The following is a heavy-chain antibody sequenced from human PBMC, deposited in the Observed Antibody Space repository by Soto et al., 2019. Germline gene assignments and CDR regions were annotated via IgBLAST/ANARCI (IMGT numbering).Heavy chain of an antibody. CDR3: ASLRAHYITFGGVIVFDY. V-gene: IGHV3-23*01. CDR2: IRGRGATT. Sequence: GGSLRLSCAASDFTLSSYGMTWVRQPPGKGLEWVSTIRGRGATTYYADSVKGRFTISRDDSKNTLYLQMNSLRVDDTAVYYCASLRAHYITFGGVIVFDYWGQGTLVTVSS. D-gene: IGHD3-16*02. J-gene: IGHJ4*02. CDR1: DFTLSSYG.